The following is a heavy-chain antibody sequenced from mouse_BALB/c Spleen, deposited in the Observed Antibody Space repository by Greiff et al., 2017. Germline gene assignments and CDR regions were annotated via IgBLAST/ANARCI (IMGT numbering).Heavy chain of an antibody. CDR2: ISTYYGDA. CDR1: GYTFTDYA. D-gene: IGHD1-2*01. V-gene: IGHV1S137*01. CDR3: ARDYGYGDYYAMDY. J-gene: IGHJ4*01. Sequence: QVQLQQSGAELVRPGVSVKISCKGSGYTFTDYAMHWVKQSHAKSLEWIGVISTYYGDASYNQKFKGKATMTVDKSSSTAYMELARLTSEDSAIYYCARDYGYGDYYAMDYWGQGTSVTVSS.